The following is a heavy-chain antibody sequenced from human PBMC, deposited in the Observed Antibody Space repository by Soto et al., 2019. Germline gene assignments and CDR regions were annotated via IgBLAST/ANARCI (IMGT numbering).Heavy chain of an antibody. Sequence: QVQLQESGPGLVKPSETLSLTCTVSGGSISSYYWSWIRQPPGKGLEWIGYIYYSGSTNYNPSLKSRVTISVEMSKNQFSLKLSSVTAADTAVYYCARDPTVVRGVYYYYYGMDVWGQGTTVTVSS. CDR2: IYYSGST. D-gene: IGHD3-10*01. V-gene: IGHV4-59*01. J-gene: IGHJ6*02. CDR1: GGSISSYY. CDR3: ARDPTVVRGVYYYYYGMDV.